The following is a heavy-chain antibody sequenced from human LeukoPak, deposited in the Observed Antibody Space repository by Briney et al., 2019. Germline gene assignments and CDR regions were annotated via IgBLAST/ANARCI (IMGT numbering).Heavy chain of an antibody. CDR2: INQDGSEK. CDR1: GFTFSTYW. V-gene: IGHV3-7*01. CDR3: ARETCTACYTYSSYYYMDV. Sequence: QAGGPLRLSCAASGFTFSTYWMSWVRQAPGKGLEWVANINQDGSEKYYVDSVKGRFTISRDNAKNSVYLQMNSLRAEDTALYYCARETCTACYTYSSYYYMDVWGKGTTVTVSS. D-gene: IGHD2-2*01. J-gene: IGHJ6*03.